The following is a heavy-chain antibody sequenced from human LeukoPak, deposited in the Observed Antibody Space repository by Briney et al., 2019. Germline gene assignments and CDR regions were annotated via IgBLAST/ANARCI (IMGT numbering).Heavy chain of an antibody. D-gene: IGHD3-22*01. V-gene: IGHV3-30*04. CDR1: GFTFSSYA. CDR2: ISYDGSNK. J-gene: IGHJ4*02. Sequence: GGSLRLSCAASGFTFSSYAMHWARQAPGKGLEGVAVISYDGSNKYYADSVKGRFTIPRDNSKNTLYLQMNSLRAEDTAVYYCARDQESPYYYDSSGYYSATYWGQGTLVTVSS. CDR3: ARDQESPYYYDSSGYYSATY.